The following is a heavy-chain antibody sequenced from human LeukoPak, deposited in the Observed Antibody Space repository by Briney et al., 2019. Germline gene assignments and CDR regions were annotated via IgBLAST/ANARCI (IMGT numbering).Heavy chain of an antibody. V-gene: IGHV4-59*12. J-gene: IGHJ6*03. D-gene: IGHD3-9*01. CDR2: IYYSGST. CDR1: GGSINTYY. CDR3: ARAKALRYFDWSPHYMDV. Sequence: SETQSLTCTVSGGSINTYYWSWIRQPPGKGLEWIGYIYYSGSTNYNPSLKSRVTISVDTSKNQFSLKLSSVTAADTAVYYCARAKALRYFDWSPHYMDVWGKGTTVTISS.